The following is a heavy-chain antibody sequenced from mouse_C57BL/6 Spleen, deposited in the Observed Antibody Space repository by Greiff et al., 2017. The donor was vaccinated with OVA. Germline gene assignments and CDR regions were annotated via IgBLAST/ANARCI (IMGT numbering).Heavy chain of an antibody. V-gene: IGHV2-6*01. CDR3: ASAGYSNYAWFAY. CDR1: GFSLTSYG. J-gene: IGHJ3*01. Sequence: QVQLQQSGPGLVAPSQSLSITCTVSGFSLTSYGVDWVRQSPGKGLEWLGVIWGVGSTNYNSALKSRLSISKDNSKSQVFLKMNSLQTDDTAMYYCASAGYSNYAWFAYWGQGTLVTVSA. CDR2: IWGVGST. D-gene: IGHD2-5*01.